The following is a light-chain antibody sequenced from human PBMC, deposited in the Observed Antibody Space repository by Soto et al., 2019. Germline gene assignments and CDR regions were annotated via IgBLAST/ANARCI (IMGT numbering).Light chain of an antibody. J-gene: IGLJ1*01. CDR2: SNN. Sequence: QAVVTQPPSASGTPGQRVTISCSGSSSNIGSNTVNWYQQLPGTAPNLLIYSNNQRPSGVPDRFSGSKSGTSASRAISGLQSEDEADYYCAAWVDRLNGYVFGTGTKLNVL. CDR3: AAWVDRLNGYV. CDR1: SSNIGSNT. V-gene: IGLV1-44*01.